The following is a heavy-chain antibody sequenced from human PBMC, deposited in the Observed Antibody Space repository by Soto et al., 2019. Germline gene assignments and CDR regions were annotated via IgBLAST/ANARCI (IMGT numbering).Heavy chain of an antibody. CDR2: FDPDDGEV. J-gene: IGHJ4*02. CDR3: AAEATFGVILLNY. Sequence: ASVKVSCKVSGYTLTELSMHWVRQAPGKGLEWMGSFDPDDGEVIYARKFQGRVTMTEDTSTGTAYMELSSLRSEDTAVFYCAAEATFGVILLNYWGQGTLVTAPQ. CDR1: GYTLTELS. V-gene: IGHV1-24*01. D-gene: IGHD3-3*01.